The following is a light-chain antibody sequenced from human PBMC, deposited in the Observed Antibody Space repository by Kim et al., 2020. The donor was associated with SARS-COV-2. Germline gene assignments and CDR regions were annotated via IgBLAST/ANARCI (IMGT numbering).Light chain of an antibody. Sequence: ASVGDRVTITCQASQDISKYLNWYQQKPGKAPKLLIYGASNLETGVPSRFGGSESGTDFTLTSSSLQPEDIATYYSQQYDNLPLTFGGETKVDIK. CDR3: QQYDNLPLT. CDR2: GAS. V-gene: IGKV1-33*01. J-gene: IGKJ4*01. CDR1: QDISKY.